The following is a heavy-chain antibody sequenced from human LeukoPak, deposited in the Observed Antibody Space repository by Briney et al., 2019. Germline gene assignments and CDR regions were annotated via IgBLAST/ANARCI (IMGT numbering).Heavy chain of an antibody. Sequence: PGGSLRLSCAASGFTFSSYSMNWVRQAPGKGLEWVSSISSSSSYIYYADSVKGRFTISRDNAKNSLYLQINSLRAEDTAVYYCARDTTPRRYYFDYWGQGTLVTVSS. CDR3: ARDTTPRRYYFDY. J-gene: IGHJ4*02. CDR1: GFTFSSYS. V-gene: IGHV3-21*01. CDR2: ISSSSSYI. D-gene: IGHD1-26*01.